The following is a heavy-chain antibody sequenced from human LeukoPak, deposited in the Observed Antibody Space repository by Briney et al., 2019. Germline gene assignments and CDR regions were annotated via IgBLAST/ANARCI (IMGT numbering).Heavy chain of an antibody. Sequence: TLSLTCDVFGGSFTDYFWTWIRQSPGKGLEWIGEINDYTGNTNYNPSLNSRVSISLEKSKNQFSLELRSVTAADTAVYYCARGRIAKIVVVHSFHYGMDVWGQGTTVTVSS. D-gene: IGHD3-22*01. CDR3: ARGRIAKIVVVHSFHYGMDV. CDR1: GGSFTDYF. CDR2: INDYTGNT. J-gene: IGHJ6*02. V-gene: IGHV4-34*01.